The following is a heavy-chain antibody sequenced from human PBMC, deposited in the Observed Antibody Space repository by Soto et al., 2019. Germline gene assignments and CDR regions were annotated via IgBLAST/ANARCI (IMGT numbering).Heavy chain of an antibody. Sequence: SETLSLTCSVSGCSISSGDYYWNWIRQPPGKGLEWIGHIYYSGSTYYNSSLKSRVTTSLDTSKNQFSLKLSSVTAADTAAYYCAGQPTAGSYYDLGSYYYYYAMDVWGQGTTVTVS. J-gene: IGHJ6*02. CDR2: IYYSGST. CDR3: AGQPTAGSYYDLGSYYYYYAMDV. D-gene: IGHD3-10*01. V-gene: IGHV4-30-4*01. CDR1: GCSISSGDYY.